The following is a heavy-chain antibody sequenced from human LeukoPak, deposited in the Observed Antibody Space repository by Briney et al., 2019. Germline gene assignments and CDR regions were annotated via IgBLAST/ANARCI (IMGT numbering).Heavy chain of an antibody. J-gene: IGHJ5*02. CDR1: GGSISSTHW. CDR2: IFHSGTT. CDR3: SRGRNTLSP. V-gene: IGHV4-4*02. Sequence: PSETLSLTCAVSGGSISSTHWWNWVRQPPGKGLEWIGEIFHSGTTNYNPSLKSRVTISIDKSKNQFSLKLRSVTAADTAVYYCSRGRNTLSPWGQGSLVTVSS.